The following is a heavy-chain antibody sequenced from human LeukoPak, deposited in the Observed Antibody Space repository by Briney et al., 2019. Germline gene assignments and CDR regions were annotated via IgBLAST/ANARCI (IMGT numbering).Heavy chain of an antibody. D-gene: IGHD6-13*01. V-gene: IGHV3-33*01. CDR1: GFTFSSYG. J-gene: IGHJ4*02. CDR3: ARDRGSSWYYFDY. Sequence: PGRSLRLSCAASGFTFSSYGMHWVRQAPGKGLEWVAVIWYDGSNKYYAGSVKGRFTVSRDNSKNTLYLQMNSLRAEDTAVYYCARDRGSSWYYFDYWGQGTLVTVSS. CDR2: IWYDGSNK.